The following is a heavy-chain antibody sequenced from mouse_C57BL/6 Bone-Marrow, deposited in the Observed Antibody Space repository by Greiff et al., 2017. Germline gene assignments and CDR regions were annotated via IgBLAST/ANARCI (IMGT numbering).Heavy chain of an antibody. V-gene: IGHV5-16*01. J-gene: IGHJ2*01. Sequence: EVQLVESEGGLVQPGSSMKLSCTASGFTFSDYYMAWVRQVPEKGLEWVANINYDGSSTYYLDSLKSRFIISRDNAKNILYLQMSSLKSEDTATYYCAREGDGLDDWGQGTTLTVSS. CDR3: AREGDGLDD. CDR2: INYDGSST. CDR1: GFTFSDYY. D-gene: IGHD2-3*01.